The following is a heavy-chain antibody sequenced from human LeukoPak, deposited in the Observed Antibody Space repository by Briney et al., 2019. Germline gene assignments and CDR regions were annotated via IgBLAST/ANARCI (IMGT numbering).Heavy chain of an antibody. V-gene: IGHV3-30*18. J-gene: IGHJ6*02. CDR3: AKIQKSSFMTTVTPLRWFGMDV. D-gene: IGHD4-17*01. CDR1: GFTFSSYG. CDR2: ISYDGSNK. Sequence: GGSLRLSCAASGFTFSSYGMHWVRQAPGKGLEWVAVISYDGSNKYYADSVKGRFTISRDNSKNTLYLQMNSLRAEDTAVYYCAKIQKSSFMTTVTPLRWFGMDVWGQGTTVTVSS.